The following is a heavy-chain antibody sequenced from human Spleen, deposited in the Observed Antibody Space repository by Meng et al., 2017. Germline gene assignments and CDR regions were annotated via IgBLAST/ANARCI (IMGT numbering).Heavy chain of an antibody. D-gene: IGHD1-26*01. J-gene: IGHJ4*02. CDR3: AAAWELLPPGY. CDR2: TSRDGSDT. Sequence: VQVVESGGGVVQPGRSLRLSCVASGFTISTYWLHWVRQAPGKGLVWVSRTSRDGSDTVYADSVKGRFTMSRDNAKNTLYLQMNSLRAEDTAVYYCAAAWELLPPGYWGQGTLVTVSS. CDR1: GFTISTYW. V-gene: IGHV3-74*02.